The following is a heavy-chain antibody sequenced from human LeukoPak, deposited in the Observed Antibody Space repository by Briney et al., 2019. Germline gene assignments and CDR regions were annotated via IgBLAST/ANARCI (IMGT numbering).Heavy chain of an antibody. CDR2: INPSGGST. CDR1: GYTFTSYY. V-gene: IGHV1-46*01. J-gene: IGHJ6*03. Sequence: ASVKVSCKASGYTFTSYYIHWVRQAPGQGLEWMGIINPSGGSTNYAQKLQGRVTMTRDTSTSTVYMELSSLRSDDTAVYYCARGPRITLVRGGQWYFYMDVWGKGTTVTVSS. D-gene: IGHD3-10*01. CDR3: ARGPRITLVRGGQWYFYMDV.